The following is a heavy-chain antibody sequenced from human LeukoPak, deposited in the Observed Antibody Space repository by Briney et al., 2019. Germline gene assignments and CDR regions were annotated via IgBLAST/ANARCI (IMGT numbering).Heavy chain of an antibody. V-gene: IGHV1-18*01. Sequence: GASVKVSCKASGYTFTSYGISWVRQAPGQGLEWMGWISAYNGNTNYAQKLQGRVTMTRDTSTSTVYMELSSLRSEDTAVYYCARSDWGLGWTDYWGQGTLVTVSS. CDR2: ISAYNGNT. J-gene: IGHJ4*02. CDR1: GYTFTSYG. D-gene: IGHD7-27*01. CDR3: ARSDWGLGWTDY.